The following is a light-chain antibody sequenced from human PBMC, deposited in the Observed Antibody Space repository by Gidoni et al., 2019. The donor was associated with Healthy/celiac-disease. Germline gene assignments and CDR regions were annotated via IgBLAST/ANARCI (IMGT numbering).Light chain of an antibody. CDR2: KAS. CDR3: QQYNSYSWT. Sequence: DIQMTQSPSTLSASVGDRVTITCRASQSISSWLAWYQQKPGKAPKLLIYKASSLERGVPSRFSGSGSGTEFTLTISRLQPDAFATYYCQQYNSYSWTFGQGTKVEIK. V-gene: IGKV1-5*03. CDR1: QSISSW. J-gene: IGKJ1*01.